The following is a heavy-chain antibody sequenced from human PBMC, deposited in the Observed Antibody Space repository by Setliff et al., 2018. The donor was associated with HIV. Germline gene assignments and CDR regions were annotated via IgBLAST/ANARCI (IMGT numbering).Heavy chain of an antibody. J-gene: IGHJ3*02. CDR1: GGSISNNYW. CDR2: INLSGGT. CDR3: ARGQGCGGGCHYAFEM. D-gene: IGHD2-21*02. V-gene: IGHV4-4*02. Sequence: SETLSLTCAVSGGSISNNYWWSWVRQPPGKGLEWIGEINLSGGTNYIPSLQSRVTISVDMSKNQFSLNLNSVTAADTAVYYCARGQGCGGGCHYAFEMWGQGTMVTVSS.